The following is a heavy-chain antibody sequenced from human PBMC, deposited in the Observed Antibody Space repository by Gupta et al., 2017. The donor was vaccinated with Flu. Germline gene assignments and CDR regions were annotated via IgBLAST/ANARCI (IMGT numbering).Heavy chain of an antibody. J-gene: IGHJ4*02. Sequence: RQAPGKGLVWVSRISSDGSITTYADSVKGRFTISRDNAKNTLYLQMNSLRAEDTAVYFCTRVEVGGPRAFDYWGQGTLATVSS. CDR3: TRVEVGGPRAFDY. CDR2: ISSDGSIT. V-gene: IGHV3-74*03. D-gene: IGHD1-26*01.